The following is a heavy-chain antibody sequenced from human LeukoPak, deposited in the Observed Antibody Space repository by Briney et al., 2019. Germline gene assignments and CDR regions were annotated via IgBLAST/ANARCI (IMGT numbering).Heavy chain of an antibody. J-gene: IGHJ4*02. CDR3: VREFYYFDY. Sequence: EGSLRLSCAASGFTFSTYSMNWVRQAPGKGLEWVSYISSSSSHINYADSVQGRFTISRDNAKNSLYLQMNSLRAEDTAVYYCVREFYYFDYWGQGTLVTVSS. V-gene: IGHV3-21*05. CDR1: GFTFSTYS. CDR2: ISSSSSHI.